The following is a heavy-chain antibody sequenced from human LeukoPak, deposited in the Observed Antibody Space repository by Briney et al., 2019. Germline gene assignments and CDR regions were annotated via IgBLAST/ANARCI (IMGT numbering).Heavy chain of an antibody. CDR1: GFTFSSYA. CDR2: ISGSGGST. D-gene: IGHD2-8*02. Sequence: AGGSLRLSCAASGFTFSSYAMSWVRQAPGKGLEWVSAISGSGGSTYYADSVKGRFTISRDNSKNTLYLQMNSLRAEDTAAYYCAGGFTGYYFYYWGQGTQVTVSS. J-gene: IGHJ4*02. CDR3: AGGFTGYYFYY. V-gene: IGHV3-23*01.